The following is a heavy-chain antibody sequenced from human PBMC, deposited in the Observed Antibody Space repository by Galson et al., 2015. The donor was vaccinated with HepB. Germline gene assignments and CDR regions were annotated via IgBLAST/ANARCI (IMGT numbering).Heavy chain of an antibody. CDR2: IYSGGST. J-gene: IGHJ2*01. D-gene: IGHD1-26*01. CDR3: VTLSGNCLKTGYFDL. Sequence: SLRLSCAASGFTVSSNYMSWVRQAPGKGLEWVSVIYSGGSTDYADSVKGRFTISRDNSKNTLYLQMNSVRGDDTAVYYCVTLSGNCLKTGYFDLWGRGTLVTVSS. CDR1: GFTVSSNY. V-gene: IGHV3-53*01.